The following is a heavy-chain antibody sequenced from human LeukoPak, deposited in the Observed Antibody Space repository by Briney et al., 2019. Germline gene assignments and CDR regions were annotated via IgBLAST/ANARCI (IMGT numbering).Heavy chain of an antibody. D-gene: IGHD2-8*01. V-gene: IGHV1-46*01. CDR3: ARGGRGVPGASDI. CDR1: GNTFTNYY. J-gene: IGHJ3*02. CDR2: ISPNGRGT. Sequence: ASVKVSCKASGNTFTNYYIHWVRQAPGQGLEWMGIISPNGRGTTDAQKFQGRVTMTSDTSTSTVYMELSSLSSEDAAVYYCARGGRGVPGASDIWGQGTMVTVSS.